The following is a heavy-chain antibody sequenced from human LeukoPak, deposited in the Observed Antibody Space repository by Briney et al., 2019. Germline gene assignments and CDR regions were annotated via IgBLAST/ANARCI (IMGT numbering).Heavy chain of an antibody. CDR2: ISASNGNT. J-gene: IGHJ6*03. Sequence: WASVKVSCKASGFTFTSYGITWVRQAPGQGLEWMGWISASNGNTNYAQKLQGRVTMTTDTSTSTAYMELRSLRSDDTAVYYCARAWYSCGSTSCYPFYYYMDVWGKGTTVTVSS. D-gene: IGHD2-2*01. CDR1: GFTFTSYG. CDR3: ARAWYSCGSTSCYPFYYYMDV. V-gene: IGHV1-18*01.